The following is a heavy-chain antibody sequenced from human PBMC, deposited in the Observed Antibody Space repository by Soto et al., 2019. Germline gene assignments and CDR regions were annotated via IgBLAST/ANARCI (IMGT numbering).Heavy chain of an antibody. CDR3: AIDSHWQQPNHPRGGGYMAV. Sequence: QLQLEESGPGLVKPSQTLSLTCAVSGGSISHGGYYWSWIRQHPGKGLEWIGSIYFSGSTCYNPSLKSRVTISVATPKNQFSLQLSPVTAAARAVYFCAIDSHWQQPNHPRGGGYMAVWGKGTTLSVPS. D-gene: IGHD6-13*01. J-gene: IGHJ6*03. CDR2: IYFSGST. CDR1: GGSISHGGYY. V-gene: IGHV4-31*11.